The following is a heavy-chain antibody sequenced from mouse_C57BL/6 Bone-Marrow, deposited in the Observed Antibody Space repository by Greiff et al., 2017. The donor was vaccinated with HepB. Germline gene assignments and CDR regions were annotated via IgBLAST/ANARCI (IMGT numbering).Heavy chain of an antibody. CDR3: ARHAGGSSRYYAMDY. D-gene: IGHD1-1*01. J-gene: IGHJ4*01. Sequence: VKLVESGPGLVAPSQSLSITCTVSGFSLTSYGVHWVRQPPGKGLEWLVVIWSDGSTTYNSALKSRLSISKDNSKSQVFLKMNSLQTDDTAMYYCARHAGGSSRYYAMDYWGQGTSVTVSS. V-gene: IGHV2-6-1*01. CDR2: IWSDGST. CDR1: GFSLTSYG.